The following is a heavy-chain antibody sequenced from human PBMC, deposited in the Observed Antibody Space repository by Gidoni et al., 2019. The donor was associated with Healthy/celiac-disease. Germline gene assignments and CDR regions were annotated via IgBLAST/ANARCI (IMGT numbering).Heavy chain of an antibody. V-gene: IGHV4-39*01. D-gene: IGHD6-19*01. CDR3: ARRSSATVAGTLDFDY. Sequence: QLQLQESGPGLVKPSETLSLTCTVSGGSIRSSSYYWGWIRQPPGKGLEWIGSIYYSGSTYYNPSLKSRVTISVDTSKNQFSLKLSSVTAADTAVYYCARRSSATVAGTLDFDYWGQGTLVTVSS. CDR2: IYYSGST. J-gene: IGHJ4*02. CDR1: GGSIRSSSYY.